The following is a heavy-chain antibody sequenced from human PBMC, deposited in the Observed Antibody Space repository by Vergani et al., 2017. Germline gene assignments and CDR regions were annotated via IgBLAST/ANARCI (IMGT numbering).Heavy chain of an antibody. CDR3: ARELSSSWYIGSYYFDY. CDR2: IIPIFGTA. V-gene: IGHV1-69*12. J-gene: IGHJ4*02. D-gene: IGHD6-13*01. Sequence: QVQLVQSGAEVKKPGSSVKVSCKASGVTFSSYAISWVRQAPGKGLEWMGGIIPIFGTANYAQKVQGRVTITAHESTSTAYMELSSLRSEDTAVYYCARELSSSWYIGSYYFDYWGQGSLVTVSS. CDR1: GVTFSSYA.